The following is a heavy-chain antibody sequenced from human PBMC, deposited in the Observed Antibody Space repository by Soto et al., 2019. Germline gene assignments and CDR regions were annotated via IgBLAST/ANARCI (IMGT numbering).Heavy chain of an antibody. J-gene: IGHJ3*02. V-gene: IGHV4-59*08. Sequence: QVQLQESGPGLLEPSETLSLSCSVSGGSISSYYWSWIRQPPGKGLEWIGYIYYSGSTNYNPSLKSRVTISVDTSKNQFSLKLSSVTAADTAVYYCARRYSSAFDIWGQGTMVTVSS. D-gene: IGHD6-13*01. CDR1: GGSISSYY. CDR3: ARRYSSAFDI. CDR2: IYYSGST.